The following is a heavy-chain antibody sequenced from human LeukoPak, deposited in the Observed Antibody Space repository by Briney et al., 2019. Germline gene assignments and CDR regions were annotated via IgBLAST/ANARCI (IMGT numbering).Heavy chain of an antibody. CDR3: TSEHTSYYDFWSGYYDY. J-gene: IGHJ4*02. V-gene: IGHV3-15*01. D-gene: IGHD3-3*01. CDR1: RFTFSNAW. CDR2: IKSKTDGGTT. Sequence: GGSLRLSCAASRFTFSNAWMSCVRQAPGNGLEWVGRIKSKTDGGTTDYAAPVKGRFTISRDDSKNTLYLQMNSLKTEDTAVYYCTSEHTSYYDFWSGYYDYWGQGTLVTASS.